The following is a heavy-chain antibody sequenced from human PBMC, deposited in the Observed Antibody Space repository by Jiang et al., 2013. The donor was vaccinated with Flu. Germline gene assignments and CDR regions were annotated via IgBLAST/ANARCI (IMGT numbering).Heavy chain of an antibody. Sequence: GPGLVKPSETLSLTCTVSGGSISSYYWSWIRQPPGKGLEWIGYIYYSGSTNYNPSLKSRVTISVDTSKNQFSLKLSSVTAADTAVYYCASVSAGYFDYWGQGTLVTVSS. CDR3: ASVSAGYFDY. CDR1: GGSISSYY. D-gene: IGHD6-19*01. V-gene: IGHV4-59*01. J-gene: IGHJ4*02. CDR2: IYYSGST.